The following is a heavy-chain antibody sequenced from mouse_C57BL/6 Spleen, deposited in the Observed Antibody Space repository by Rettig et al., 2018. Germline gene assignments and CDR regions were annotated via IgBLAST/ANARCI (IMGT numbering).Heavy chain of an antibody. V-gene: IGHV1-26*01. CDR3: AVEGDGYYGAMDY. Sequence: EVQLQQSGPELVKPGASVKISCKASGYTFTDYYMNWVKQSHGKSLEWIGDINPNNGGTSYNQKFKGKATLTVDKSSSAAYMELRSLTSEDSAVYYCAVEGDGYYGAMDYWGQGTSVT. CDR2: INPNNGGT. CDR1: GYTFTDYY. D-gene: IGHD2-3*01. J-gene: IGHJ4*01.